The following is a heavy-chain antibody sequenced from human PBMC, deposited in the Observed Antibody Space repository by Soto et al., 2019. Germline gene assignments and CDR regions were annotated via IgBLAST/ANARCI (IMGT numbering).Heavy chain of an antibody. V-gene: IGHV1-18*01. CDR1: GYSFSSYG. J-gene: IGHJ4*02. CDR2: INTYNGNR. CDR3: ARDRLRGYDRSGFYS. Sequence: QVQLVQSGAELRKPGASVKVSCKASGYSFSSYGINWVRQAPGQGLEWMGWINTYNGNRNYAQKFEDRVTMTTATSTNTVYMELRSLKSVDTARYYCARDRLRGYDRSGFYSWGQGTLVTVSS. D-gene: IGHD3-22*01.